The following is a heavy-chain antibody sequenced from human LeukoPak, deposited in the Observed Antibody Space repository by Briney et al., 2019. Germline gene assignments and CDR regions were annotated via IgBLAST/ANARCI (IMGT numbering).Heavy chain of an antibody. CDR1: GGSISSYY. CDR3: AREQLGANFDY. V-gene: IGHV4-59*01. J-gene: IGHJ4*02. CDR2: IYYSGST. Sequence: PSETLSLTCTVPGGSISSYYWSWIRQPPGKGLEWIGYIYYSGSTNYNPSPKSRVTISVDTSKNQFSLKLSSVTAADTAVYYCAREQLGANFDYWGQGTLVTVSS. D-gene: IGHD6-6*01.